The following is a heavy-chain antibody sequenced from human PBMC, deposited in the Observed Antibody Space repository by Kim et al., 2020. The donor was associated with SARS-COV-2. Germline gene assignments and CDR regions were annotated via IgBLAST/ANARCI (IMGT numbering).Heavy chain of an antibody. V-gene: IGHV4-38-2*02. CDR3: ARGRWDSSGWSYGMDV. CDR1: GSSISSDYY. CDR2: SYHSGST. Sequence: SETLSLTCTVSGSSISSDYYWGWTRQPPGKGLEWIGSSYHSGSTYYNPSLKSRVTILVDTSKNQFSLKVTSVSAADTAVYFCARGRWDSSGWSYGMDVWGQGTTVTVSS. D-gene: IGHD6-19*01. J-gene: IGHJ6*02.